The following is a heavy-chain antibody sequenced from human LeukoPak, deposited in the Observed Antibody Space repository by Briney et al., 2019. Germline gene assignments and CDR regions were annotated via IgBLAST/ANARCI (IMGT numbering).Heavy chain of an antibody. V-gene: IGHV3-7*01. CDR2: IKQDGSEK. J-gene: IGHJ4*02. CDR1: GFTFSTHA. CDR3: ARATYSSSFADY. D-gene: IGHD6-6*01. Sequence: GGSLRLSCVASGFTFSTHAMSWVRQAPGKGLEWVANIKQDGSEKYYVDSVKGRFTISRDNAKNSLYLQMNSLRAEDTAVYYCARATYSSSFADYWGQGTLVTVSS.